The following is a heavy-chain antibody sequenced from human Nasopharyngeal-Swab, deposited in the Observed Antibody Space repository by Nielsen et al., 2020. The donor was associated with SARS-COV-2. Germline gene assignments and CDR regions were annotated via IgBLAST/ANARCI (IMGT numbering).Heavy chain of an antibody. CDR3: ARDDGSLGDS. J-gene: IGHJ4*02. V-gene: IGHV3-53*05. CDR1: GFTVSSNY. CDR2: IYSGDST. D-gene: IGHD3-10*01. Sequence: GGSLRLSCAASGFTVSSNYMSWVRQAPGKGLEWVSVIYSGDSTYYADSAKGRFTISRDSAKNALYLEMNSLRPEDTAVYYCARDDGSLGDSWGQGTLVTVSS.